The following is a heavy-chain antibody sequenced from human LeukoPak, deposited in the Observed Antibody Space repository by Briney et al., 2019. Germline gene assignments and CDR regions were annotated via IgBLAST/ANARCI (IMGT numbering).Heavy chain of an antibody. V-gene: IGHV4-39*01. CDR2: IYYSGST. CDR1: GGSISSSSYY. D-gene: IGHD6-13*01. J-gene: IGHJ6*02. CDR3: ARHPAGYSSSWYFYYYGMDV. Sequence: SETLSLTCTVSGGSISSSSYYWGWLRQPPGKGLEWIGSIYYSGSTYYNPSLKSRVTISVDTSKNQFSLKLSSVTAADTAVYYCARHPAGYSSSWYFYYYGMDVWGQGTTVTVSS.